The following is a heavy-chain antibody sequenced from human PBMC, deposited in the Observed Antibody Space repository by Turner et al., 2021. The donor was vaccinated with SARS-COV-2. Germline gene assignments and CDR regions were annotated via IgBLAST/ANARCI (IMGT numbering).Heavy chain of an antibody. V-gene: IGHV3-7*03. J-gene: IGHJ4*02. CDR1: GFTFSSYW. Sequence: EVQLVESGGGLVQPGGSLRLSCEASGFTFSSYWMTWVRQTPGKGREWVANIQQDGSEKYYVVSVKGRFTIARDNAKNSLYLQMNSLRAEDTAVYYCARDLLGYSYGSDYWGQGTLVTVSS. D-gene: IGHD5-18*01. CDR3: ARDLLGYSYGSDY. CDR2: IQQDGSEK.